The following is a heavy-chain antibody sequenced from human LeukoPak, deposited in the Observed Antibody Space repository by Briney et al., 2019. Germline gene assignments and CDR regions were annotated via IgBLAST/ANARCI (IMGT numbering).Heavy chain of an antibody. CDR1: GYTFSSYA. CDR2: INTNSGNP. J-gene: IGHJ4*02. V-gene: IGHV7-4-1*02. CDR3: ARGLRITAADY. D-gene: IGHD6-13*01. Sequence: ASVKVSCKASGYTFSSYAMYWVRQAPGQGLEWMGWINTNSGNPTYAQGFTGRFVSSLDTSVSTAYLQISSLKAEDTAVYYCARGLRITAADYWGQGTLVTVS.